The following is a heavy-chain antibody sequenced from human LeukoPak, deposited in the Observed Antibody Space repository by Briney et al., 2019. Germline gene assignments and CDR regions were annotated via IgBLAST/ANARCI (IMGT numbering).Heavy chain of an antibody. CDR2: IYYSGST. CDR3: ARETFSLFFDI. J-gene: IGHJ3*02. Sequence: SETLSLTCTVSGGSISSYYWSWIRQPPGEGLEWIGYIYYSGSTNYNPSLKSRVTISVDTSKNQFSLKLSSVTAADTAVYYCARETFSLFFDIWGQGTMVTVSS. CDR1: GGSISSYY. V-gene: IGHV4-59*01.